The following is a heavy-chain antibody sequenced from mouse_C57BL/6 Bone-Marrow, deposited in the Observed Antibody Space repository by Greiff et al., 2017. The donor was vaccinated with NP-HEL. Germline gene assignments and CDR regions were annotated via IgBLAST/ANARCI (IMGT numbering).Heavy chain of an antibody. CDR2: IDPANGST. CDR1: GYTFTSTY. CDR3: ASDGVYRWYFDV. Sequence: EVQLQQSVAELVRPGASVKLSCTASGYTFTSTYMHWVKQRPGQGLEWIGRIDPANGSTNYAPKFKGKATITAETSSNTAYLQLSSLTSEDTAIYYCASDGVYRWYFDVWGTGTTVTVSS. J-gene: IGHJ1*03. V-gene: IGHV14-3*01. D-gene: IGHD2-13*01.